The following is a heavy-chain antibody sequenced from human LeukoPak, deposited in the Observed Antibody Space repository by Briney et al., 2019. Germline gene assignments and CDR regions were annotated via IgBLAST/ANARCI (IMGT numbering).Heavy chain of an antibody. J-gene: IGHJ6*02. CDR3: ARDLGYCSSTSCRNYYYGMDV. V-gene: IGHV6-1*01. CDR2: TYYRSKWYN. CDR1: GDSVSSNSAA. Sequence: SQTLSLTCAISGDSVSSNSAAWNWIRQSPSRGLEWLGRTYYRSKWYNDYAVSVKSRITINPDTSKNQFSLQLNSVTPEDTAVYYCARDLGYCSSTSCRNYYYGMDVWGQGTTVTVSS. D-gene: IGHD2-2*01.